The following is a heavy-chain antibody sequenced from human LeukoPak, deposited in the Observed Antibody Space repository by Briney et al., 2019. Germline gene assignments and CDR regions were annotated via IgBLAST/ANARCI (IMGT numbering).Heavy chain of an antibody. D-gene: IGHD2-8*02. Sequence: GGSLRLSCAASGFTFNTYWMTWVRQPPGKGLEWASSIFPSGGEIHYADSVRGRFTISRDNSKSTLSLQMNSLRAEDTAIYYCATYRQVLLPFESWGQGTLVTVSS. V-gene: IGHV3-23*01. CDR1: GFTFNTYW. CDR2: IFPSGGEI. CDR3: ATYRQVLLPFES. J-gene: IGHJ4*02.